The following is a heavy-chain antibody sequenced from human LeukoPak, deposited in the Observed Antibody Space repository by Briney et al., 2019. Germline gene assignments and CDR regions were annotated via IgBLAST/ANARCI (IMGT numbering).Heavy chain of an antibody. J-gene: IGHJ4*02. CDR3: ARVGYSYGSEYYFDY. CDR2: IYPGDSDT. D-gene: IGHD5-18*01. CDR1: GYSFTSYW. V-gene: IGHV5-51*01. Sequence: GESLKISRKGSGYSFTSYWIGWVRQMPGKGLEWMGIIYPGDSDTRYSPSFQGQVTISADKSISTAYLQWSSLKASDTAMYYCARVGYSYGSEYYFDYWGQGTLVTVSS.